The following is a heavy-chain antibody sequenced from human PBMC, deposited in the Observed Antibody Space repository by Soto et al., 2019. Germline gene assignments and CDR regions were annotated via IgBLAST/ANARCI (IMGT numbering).Heavy chain of an antibody. V-gene: IGHV3-66*01. J-gene: IGHJ5*02. CDR1: GFTVSSNY. D-gene: IGHD6-19*01. CDR3: ARDSSGWYGGFDP. Sequence: XXSLRLTCAASGFTVSSNYMRWVLQAPGKGLEWVSVIYSGGSTYYADSVKGRFTISRDNSKNTLYLQMNSLRAEDTAVYYCARDSSGWYGGFDPWGQGTLVTVSS. CDR2: IYSGGST.